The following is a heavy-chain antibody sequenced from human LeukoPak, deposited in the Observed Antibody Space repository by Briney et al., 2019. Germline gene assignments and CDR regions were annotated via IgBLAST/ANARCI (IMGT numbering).Heavy chain of an antibody. D-gene: IGHD4-17*01. J-gene: IGHJ2*01. CDR1: GGSISSYY. Sequence: SETLSLTCTVSGGSISSYYWSWIRQPPGKGLEWIAYISYSGSTYYNPSLKSRLTISVDTSKKQFSLRLNFVTAADTAVYYCARLRGSGDWYFDLWGHGTLVTVSS. V-gene: IGHV4-59*01. CDR2: ISYSGST. CDR3: ARLRGSGDWYFDL.